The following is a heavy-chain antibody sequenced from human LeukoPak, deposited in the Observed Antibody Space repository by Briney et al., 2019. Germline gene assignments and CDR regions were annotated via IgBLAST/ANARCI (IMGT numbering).Heavy chain of an antibody. CDR3: ARRYDFWSGYPTAFDY. Sequence: GASVKVSCKASGYTFTGYYMYWVRQAPGQGLEWMGFLNPNTGGTSYAQKFQARVTMTRDTPISTAYMELSGLRSDDTAVYYCARRYDFWSGYPTAFDYWGQGTLVTVSS. CDR1: GYTFTGYY. CDR2: LNPNTGGT. D-gene: IGHD3-3*01. V-gene: IGHV1-2*02. J-gene: IGHJ4*02.